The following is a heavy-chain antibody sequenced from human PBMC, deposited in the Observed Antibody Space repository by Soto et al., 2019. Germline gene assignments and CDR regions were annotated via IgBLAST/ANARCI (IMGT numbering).Heavy chain of an antibody. D-gene: IGHD2-2*01. Sequence: GGSLRLSCAASGFTFSDYYMSWIRQAPGKGLEWVSYISSSSSYTNYADSVKGRFTISRDNAKNSLYLQMNSLRAEDTAAYYCARGGSTSCCKYGMDVWGQGTTVTVSS. V-gene: IGHV3-11*06. CDR3: ARGGSTSCCKYGMDV. J-gene: IGHJ6*02. CDR2: ISSSSSYT. CDR1: GFTFSDYY.